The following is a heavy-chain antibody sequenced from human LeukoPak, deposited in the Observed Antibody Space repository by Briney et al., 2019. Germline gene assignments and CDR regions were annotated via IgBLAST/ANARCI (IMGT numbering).Heavy chain of an antibody. J-gene: IGHJ4*02. CDR1: GFTFSSYA. CDR3: AKDDSSGSYGSYFDY. V-gene: IGHV3-30*04. D-gene: IGHD1-26*01. CDR2: ISYDGSNK. Sequence: GGSLRLSCAASGFTFSSYAMHWVRQAPGKGLEWVAVISYDGSNKYYADSVKGRFTISRDNSKNTLYLQMNSLRAEDTAVYYCAKDDSSGSYGSYFDYWGQGTLVTVSS.